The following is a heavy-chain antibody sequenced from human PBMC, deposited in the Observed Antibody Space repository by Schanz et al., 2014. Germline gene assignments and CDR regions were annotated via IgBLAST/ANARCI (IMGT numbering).Heavy chain of an antibody. CDR1: GFPFSDYS. CDR2: ISGNSIFT. V-gene: IGHV3-48*02. J-gene: IGHJ2*01. Sequence: EVQLVESGGDFVQPGGSLRLSCEVSGFPFSDYSMTWVRQPPGKGLEWVSYISGNSIFTYNAKSVRGRFTISRDNAKNSLYLQMNSLRDDDTAIYYCARGQSSGFSYAEMAFDLWGRGTRVSVSS. D-gene: IGHD3-22*01. CDR3: ARGQSSGFSYAEMAFDL.